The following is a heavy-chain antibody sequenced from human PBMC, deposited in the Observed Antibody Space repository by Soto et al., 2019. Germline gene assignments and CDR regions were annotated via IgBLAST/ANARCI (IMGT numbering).Heavy chain of an antibody. CDR2: IYYSGST. Sequence: PSETLSLTCTVSGGSISSYYWSWIRQPPGKGLEWIGYIYYSGSTNYNPSLKSRVTISVDTSKNQFSLKLSSVTAADTAVYYCARDLTTVTTPNYYYGMDVWGQGTTVT. J-gene: IGHJ6*02. D-gene: IGHD4-17*01. V-gene: IGHV4-59*01. CDR3: ARDLTTVTTPNYYYGMDV. CDR1: GGSISSYY.